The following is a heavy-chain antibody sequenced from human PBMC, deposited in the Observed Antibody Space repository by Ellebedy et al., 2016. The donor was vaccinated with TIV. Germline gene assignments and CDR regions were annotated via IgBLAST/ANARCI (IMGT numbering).Heavy chain of an antibody. J-gene: IGHJ4*02. Sequence: LGGSLRLSCAASGFTFSSYSMHWVRQAPGKGLEWVAAISYDGTDKYYAYSLKGRFTISRDNSRNPLYLQMNSLRAEDTAGYYCVRELMLGVLDYWGQGTLVTVSS. CDR2: ISYDGTDK. CDR3: VRELMLGVLDY. D-gene: IGHD3-3*01. V-gene: IGHV3-30-3*01. CDR1: GFTFSSYS.